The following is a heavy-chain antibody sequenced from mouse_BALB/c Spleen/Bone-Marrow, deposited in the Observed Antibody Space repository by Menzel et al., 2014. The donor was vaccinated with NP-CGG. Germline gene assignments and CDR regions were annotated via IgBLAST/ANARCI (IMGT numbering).Heavy chain of an antibody. Sequence: VQLKESGAELVKPGASVKLSCTASGFNIKDTYMHWVKQRPEQGLEWIGRIDPANGNIKHDPKFQGKATITADTSSNTAYLHLSSLTSEDTAVYYCTRGEDYWGQGTSVIVSS. CDR2: IDPANGNI. CDR1: GFNIKDTY. J-gene: IGHJ4*01. V-gene: IGHV14-3*02. CDR3: TRGEDY.